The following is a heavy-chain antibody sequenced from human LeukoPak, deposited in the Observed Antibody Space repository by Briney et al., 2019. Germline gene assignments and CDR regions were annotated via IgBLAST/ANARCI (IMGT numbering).Heavy chain of an antibody. Sequence: GGSLRLSCAASGFTFSNAWMSWVRQAPGKGLEWVALMSYDGSHRYYADSVMGRFTISRDNSKNTLYLQMNSLGTEDTAVYFCASGDPRDSYYYYYMDVWGKGTTVTVSS. J-gene: IGHJ6*03. CDR1: GFTFSNAW. V-gene: IGHV3-30*03. CDR2: MSYDGSHR. CDR3: ASGDPRDSYYYYYMDV.